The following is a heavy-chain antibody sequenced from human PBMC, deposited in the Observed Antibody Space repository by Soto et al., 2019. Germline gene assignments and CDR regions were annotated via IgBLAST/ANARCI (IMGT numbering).Heavy chain of an antibody. D-gene: IGHD1-26*01. CDR2: IYYSGST. CDR3: ARERGASSGSWGLDV. CDR1: DGSIYNYY. Sequence: PSETLSLTCTVSDGSIYNYYWSWIRQPPGKGLEWIGYIYYSGSTNYNPSLKSRVTILVDMSKNQFSLKLSSVTAADTAMYYCARERGASSGSWGLDVWGQGTTVTVSS. J-gene: IGHJ6*02. V-gene: IGHV4-59*01.